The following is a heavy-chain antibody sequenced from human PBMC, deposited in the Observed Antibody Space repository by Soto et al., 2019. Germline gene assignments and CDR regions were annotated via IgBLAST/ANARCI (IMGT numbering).Heavy chain of an antibody. D-gene: IGHD5-18*01. V-gene: IGHV3-33*01. CDR2: IWYDGSNK. CDR3: AREATTRGYSYGYQPYYYYGMDV. Sequence: GGSLRLSCAASGFTFSSYGMHWARQAPGKGLEWVAVIWYDGSNKYYADSVKGRFTISRDNSKNTLYLQMNSLRAEDTAVYYCAREATTRGYSYGYQPYYYYGMDVWGQGTTVTVSS. CDR1: GFTFSSYG. J-gene: IGHJ6*02.